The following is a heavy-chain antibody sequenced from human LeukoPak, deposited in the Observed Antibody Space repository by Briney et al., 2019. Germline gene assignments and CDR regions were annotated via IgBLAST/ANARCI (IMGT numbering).Heavy chain of an antibody. V-gene: IGHV3-48*01. CDR2: ISSSSSTI. CDR3: AKDGPLHCTNGVCSAPYYFDY. J-gene: IGHJ4*02. D-gene: IGHD2-8*01. Sequence: GGSLRLSCAASGFTFSSYSMNWVRQAPGKGLEWVSYISSSSSTIYYADSVKGRFTISRDNAKNSLYLQMNSLRAEDTAVYYCAKDGPLHCTNGVCSAPYYFDYWGQGSLVTVSS. CDR1: GFTFSSYS.